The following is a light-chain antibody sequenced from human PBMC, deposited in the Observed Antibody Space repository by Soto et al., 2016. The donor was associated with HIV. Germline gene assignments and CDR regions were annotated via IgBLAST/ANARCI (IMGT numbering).Light chain of an antibody. CDR1: ELGDKY. CDR2: QDS. Sequence: SYELTQPPSVSVSPGQTASITCSGDELGDKYACWYQQKPGQSPVLVIYQDSKRPSGIPERFSGSNSGNTATLTISGTQAMDEADYYCQSYDTSTADVVFGGGTKLTV. CDR3: QSYDTSTADVV. V-gene: IGLV3-1*01. J-gene: IGLJ2*01.